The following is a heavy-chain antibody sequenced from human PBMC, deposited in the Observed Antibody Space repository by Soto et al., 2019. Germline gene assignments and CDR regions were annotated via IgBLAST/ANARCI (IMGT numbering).Heavy chain of an antibody. J-gene: IGHJ4*02. CDR1: GFSLSNARMG. Sequence: QVTLKESGPVLVKPTETLTLTCTVSGFSLSNARMGVSWIRQPPGKALEWLAHIFSNDEKSYSTSLKSRLTISQDTSKSQVVLTMTNMDPVDTATYCCARIRGRFTIFGVGPFDYWGQGILVTVSS. CDR2: IFSNDEK. D-gene: IGHD3-3*01. V-gene: IGHV2-26*01. CDR3: ARIRGRFTIFGVGPFDY.